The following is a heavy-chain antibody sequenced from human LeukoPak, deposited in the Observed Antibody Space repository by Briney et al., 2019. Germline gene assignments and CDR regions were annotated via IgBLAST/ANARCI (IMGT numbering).Heavy chain of an antibody. J-gene: IGHJ4*02. V-gene: IGHV4-59*08. CDR2: IYYSGST. Sequence: KPSETLSLTCTVSGGSISSYYWSWLRQPPGKGLEWIGYIYYSGSTNYNPSLKSRVTISVDTSKNQFSLKLSSVTAADTAVYYCARGGGYYDSSGVIDYWGQGTLVTVSS. CDR3: ARGGGYYDSSGVIDY. D-gene: IGHD3-22*01. CDR1: GGSISSYY.